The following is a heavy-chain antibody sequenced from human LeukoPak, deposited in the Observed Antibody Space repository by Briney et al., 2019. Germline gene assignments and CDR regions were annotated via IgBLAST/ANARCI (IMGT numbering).Heavy chain of an antibody. J-gene: IGHJ3*02. CDR1: GYTFTGYY. D-gene: IGHD3-16*01. V-gene: IGHV1-2*04. CDR2: INPNSGGT. CDR3: ARDGLSYLGDAFDI. Sequence: ASVKVSCKASGYTFTGYYMHWVRQAPGQGLEWMGCINPNSGGTNYAQKFQGWVTMTRDTSISTAYMELRSLRSDDTAVYYCARDGLSYLGDAFDIWGQGPMVTVSS.